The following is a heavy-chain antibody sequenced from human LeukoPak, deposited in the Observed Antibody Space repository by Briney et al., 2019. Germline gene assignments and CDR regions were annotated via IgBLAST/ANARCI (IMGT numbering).Heavy chain of an antibody. CDR3: GRLDYADNPY. Sequence: GASVKVSCKASGHPFTGFYVYWVLQAPGQGLEWMGWINPNSGATSYAQKFKGTVTMTRDTSISTAYKKVRGQRSNQTAVYYWGRLDYADNPYWGQGTLVTVSS. CDR1: GHPFTGFY. V-gene: IGHV1-2*02. J-gene: IGHJ4*02. D-gene: IGHD4-17*01. CDR2: INPNSGAT.